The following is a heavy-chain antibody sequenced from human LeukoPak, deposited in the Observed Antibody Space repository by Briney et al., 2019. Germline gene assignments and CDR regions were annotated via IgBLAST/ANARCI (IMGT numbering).Heavy chain of an antibody. D-gene: IGHD3-22*01. CDR1: GGSFSGYY. J-gene: IGHJ4*02. Sequence: SETLSLTCAVYGGSFSGYYWSWIRQPPGKGLEWIGEINHSGSTSYNPSLKSRVTISVDTSKNQFSLKLSSVTAADTAVYYCARGRLRITMIVVVIPGGYFDYWGQGTLVTVSS. CDR3: ARGRLRITMIVVVIPGGYFDY. V-gene: IGHV4-34*01. CDR2: INHSGST.